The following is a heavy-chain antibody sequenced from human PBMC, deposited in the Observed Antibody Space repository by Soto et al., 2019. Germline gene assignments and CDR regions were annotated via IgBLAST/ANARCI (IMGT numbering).Heavy chain of an antibody. CDR1: GGSISSSNW. Sequence: PSETLSLTCAVSGGSISSSNWWRWVRQPPGKGLEWIGEIYHSGSTNYNPSLKSRVTISVDKSKNQFSLKLSSVTAADTAVYYCARRVRIAYCSSTSCYGFDPWGQGTLVTVSS. CDR3: ARRVRIAYCSSTSCYGFDP. J-gene: IGHJ5*02. D-gene: IGHD2-2*01. CDR2: IYHSGST. V-gene: IGHV4-4*02.